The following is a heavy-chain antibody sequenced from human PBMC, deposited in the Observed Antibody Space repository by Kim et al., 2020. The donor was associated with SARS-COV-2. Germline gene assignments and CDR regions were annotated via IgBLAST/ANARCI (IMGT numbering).Heavy chain of an antibody. CDR2: ISYDGSNK. CDR1: GFTFSSYG. D-gene: IGHD6-6*01. V-gene: IGHV3-30*18. Sequence: GGSLRLSCAASGFTFSSYGMHWVRQAPGKGLEWVAVISYDGSNKYYADSVKGRFTISRDNSKNTLYLQMNSLRAEDTAVYYCAKAQRKYSSSLVLFDYWGQGTLVTVSS. J-gene: IGHJ4*02. CDR3: AKAQRKYSSSLVLFDY.